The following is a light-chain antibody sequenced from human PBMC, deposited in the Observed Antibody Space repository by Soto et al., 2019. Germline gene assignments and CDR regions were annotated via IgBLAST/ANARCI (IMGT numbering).Light chain of an antibody. Sequence: QSALTQPASVSGSPGQSITISCTGTSSDVGNSNYVSWYQQHPGKAPRLILYEVRIRPSGVSTRFSGSKSGNTASLTISGLQAEDEADYHCISFEMSGPDVFGAGTQVTFL. V-gene: IGLV2-14*03. CDR3: ISFEMSGPDV. J-gene: IGLJ1*01. CDR1: SSDVGNSNY. CDR2: EVR.